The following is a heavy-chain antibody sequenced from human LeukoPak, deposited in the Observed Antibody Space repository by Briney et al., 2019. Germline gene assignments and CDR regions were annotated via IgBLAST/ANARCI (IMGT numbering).Heavy chain of an antibody. CDR2: IYTSGST. J-gene: IGHJ6*03. D-gene: IGHD1-26*01. Sequence: SETLSLTRTVSGGSISSYYWSWIRQPAGKGLEWIGRIYTSGSTNYNPSLKSRVTMSVDTSKNQFSLKLSSVTAADTAVYYCARDSSGSYYGLDYYYMDVWGKGTTVTVSS. CDR1: GGSISSYY. V-gene: IGHV4-4*07. CDR3: ARDSSGSYYGLDYYYMDV.